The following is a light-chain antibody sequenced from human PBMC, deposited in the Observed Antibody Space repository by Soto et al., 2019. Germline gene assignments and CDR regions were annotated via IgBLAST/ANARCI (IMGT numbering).Light chain of an antibody. CDR2: AAS. Sequence: DIQMTQSPSSLSASVGDRVTITCRASQSISSYLNWYQQKPGKAPKLLIYAASSLQSGVPSRFSGSGSGTDFTLTISSLQHEDFATYYCQQSYSTLITLGQGTRLEIK. CDR3: QQSYSTLIT. V-gene: IGKV1-39*01. CDR1: QSISSY. J-gene: IGKJ5*01.